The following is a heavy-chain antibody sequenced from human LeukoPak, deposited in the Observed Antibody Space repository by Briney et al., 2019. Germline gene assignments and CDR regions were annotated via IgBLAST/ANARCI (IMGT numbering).Heavy chain of an antibody. CDR3: ARADGYNSQGHAFDI. Sequence: SETLSLTCTVSGYSISSGYYWGWIRQPPGKGLEWIGSIYHSGSTYYNPSLKSRVTISVDTSKNQFSLKLSSVTAADTAVYYCARADGYNSQGHAFDIWGQGTMVTVSS. CDR2: IYHSGST. CDR1: GYSISSGYY. J-gene: IGHJ3*02. V-gene: IGHV4-38-2*02. D-gene: IGHD5-24*01.